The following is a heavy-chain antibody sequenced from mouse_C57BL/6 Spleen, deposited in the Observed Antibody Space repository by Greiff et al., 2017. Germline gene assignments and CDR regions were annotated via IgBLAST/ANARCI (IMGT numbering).Heavy chain of an antibody. CDR2: INPGSGGT. Sequence: QVQLQQSGAELVRPGTSVKVSCKASGYAFTNYLIEWVKQRPGQGLEWIGVINPGSGGTNYNEKFKGKATLTADKSSSTAYMQLSSLTSEDSAVXFCARSGDYDVGYYAMDYWGQGTSVTVSS. CDR1: GYAFTNYL. CDR3: ARSGDYDVGYYAMDY. D-gene: IGHD2-4*01. V-gene: IGHV1-54*01. J-gene: IGHJ4*01.